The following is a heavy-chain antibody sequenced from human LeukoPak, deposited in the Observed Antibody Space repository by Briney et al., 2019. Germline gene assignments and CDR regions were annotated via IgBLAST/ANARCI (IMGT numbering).Heavy chain of an antibody. CDR1: GGSISSYY. D-gene: IGHD5-12*01. CDR3: ARVNVDIVATITGGYYYFDY. Sequence: SETLSLTCTVSGGSISSYYWSWIRQPPGKGLEWIGYIYYSGSTNYNPSLKSRVTISVDTSKNQFSVKLSSVTAADTAVYYCARVNVDIVATITGGYYYFDYWGQGTLVTVSS. J-gene: IGHJ4*02. V-gene: IGHV4-59*01. CDR2: IYYSGST.